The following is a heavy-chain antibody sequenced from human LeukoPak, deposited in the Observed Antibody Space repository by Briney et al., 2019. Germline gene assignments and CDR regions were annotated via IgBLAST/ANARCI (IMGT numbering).Heavy chain of an antibody. CDR2: ISGSGGST. D-gene: IGHD6-19*01. J-gene: IGHJ1*01. V-gene: IGHV3-23*01. CDR3: AKDYYSSGWFIFQH. Sequence: PGGSLRLSCAASGFTFSSYAVSWVRQAPGKGLEWVSAISGSGGSTYYADSVKGRFTISRDNSKNTLYLQMNSLRAEDTAVYYCAKDYYSSGWFIFQHWGQGTLVTVSS. CDR1: GFTFSSYA.